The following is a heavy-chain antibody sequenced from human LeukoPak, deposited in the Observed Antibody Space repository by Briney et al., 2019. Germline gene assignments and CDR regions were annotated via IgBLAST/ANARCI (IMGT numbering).Heavy chain of an antibody. J-gene: IGHJ6*03. CDR2: ISSSGSII. Sequence: GGSLRLSCAASGFTFSDKYMSWIRQAPGKGLEWVSYISSSGSIIYYADSVKGRFTISRDNAKNSLYLQMNSLRPEDTALYFCAKCGYDSYYYYMDVWGKGTTVTISS. D-gene: IGHD5-12*01. V-gene: IGHV3-11*01. CDR1: GFTFSDKY. CDR3: AKCGYDSYYYYMDV.